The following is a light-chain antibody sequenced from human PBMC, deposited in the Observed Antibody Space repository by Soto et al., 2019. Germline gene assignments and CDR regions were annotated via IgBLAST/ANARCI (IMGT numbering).Light chain of an antibody. J-gene: IGLJ3*02. CDR2: EVN. Sequence: QSVLTQPPSASGSPGQSVTISCTGTSSDVGGYNYVSWYQQHPGKAPKVMIYEVNKRPSGVPDRFSGSKSGNTASLTVSGLQAVDEADYFCKSYTGINNWVFGGGTKVTVL. V-gene: IGLV2-8*01. CDR1: SSDVGGYNY. CDR3: KSYTGINNWV.